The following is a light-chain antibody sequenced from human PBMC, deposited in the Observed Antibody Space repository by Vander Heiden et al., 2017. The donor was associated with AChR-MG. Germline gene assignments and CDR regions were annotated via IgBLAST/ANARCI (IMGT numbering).Light chain of an antibody. Sequence: DIQLTQSPSSLSASVADRVTIPCPASQDISNYLNWYQQKPGKGTKLLIYDASNFDTGVPSRFSGSGWGTNFTCNITNGQPEDVAPYSWQQVDNFHFLTFGGGTKVEIK. V-gene: IGKV1-33*01. CDR3: QQVDNFHFLT. CDR2: DAS. CDR1: QDISNY. J-gene: IGKJ4*01.